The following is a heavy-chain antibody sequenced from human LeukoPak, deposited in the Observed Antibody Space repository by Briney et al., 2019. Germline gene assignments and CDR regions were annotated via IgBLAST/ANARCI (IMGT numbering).Heavy chain of an antibody. CDR3: ARGPTMAAAGAEYFQH. V-gene: IGHV1-46*01. Sequence: ASVKVSCKASGYTFTSYYMHWVRQAPGQGLEWMGIINASGGSTSYAQKFQGRVTMTRDTSTSTVYMELSSLRSEDTAVYYCARGPTMAAAGAEYFQHWGQGTLVTVSS. CDR1: GYTFTSYY. D-gene: IGHD6-13*01. J-gene: IGHJ1*01. CDR2: INASGGST.